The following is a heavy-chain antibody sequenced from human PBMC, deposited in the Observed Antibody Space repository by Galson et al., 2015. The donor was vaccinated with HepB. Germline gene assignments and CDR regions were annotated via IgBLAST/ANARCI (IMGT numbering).Heavy chain of an antibody. D-gene: IGHD3-22*01. V-gene: IGHV4-31*03. CDR1: GGSISSGGYY. CDR3: ALAPFYYDSSGPYYFDY. CDR2: IYYSGST. Sequence: TLSLTCTVSGGSISSGGYYWSWIRQHPGKGLEWIGYIYYSGSTYYNPSLKSRITISLDTSKNQFSLKLNSVTAADTAVYYCALAPFYYDSSGPYYFDYWGQGTLVTVSS. J-gene: IGHJ4*02.